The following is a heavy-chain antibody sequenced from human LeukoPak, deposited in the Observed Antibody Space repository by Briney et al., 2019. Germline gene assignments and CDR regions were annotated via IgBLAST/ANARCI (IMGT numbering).Heavy chain of an antibody. CDR1: GYTFTSYG. CDR3: ARLGVPVDY. CDR2: INPNSGDT. Sequence: ASVKVSCKASGYTFTSYGISWVRQAPGQGLEWMGWINPNSGDTKYAQNFQGRVTMTRDTSISTAYMELRSLRSDDTAVYYCARLGVPVDYWGQGTLVTVSS. V-gene: IGHV1-2*02. J-gene: IGHJ4*02. D-gene: IGHD2-2*01.